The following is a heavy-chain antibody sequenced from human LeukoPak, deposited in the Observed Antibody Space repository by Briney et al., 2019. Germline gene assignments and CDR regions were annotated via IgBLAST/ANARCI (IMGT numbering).Heavy chain of an antibody. CDR2: ISDSGGTT. D-gene: IGHD5-18*01. CDR1: GFTFSSYA. V-gene: IGHV3-23*01. Sequence: GGSLRLSCAASGFTFSSYAMSWVRQAPGKGLEWVSGISDSGGTTNYADSVKGRFTMSRDNSKNTLYLQLNSLRAEDTAVYYCAKAATAMVYYFDYWGQGTLVTVSS. CDR3: AKAATAMVYYFDY. J-gene: IGHJ4*02.